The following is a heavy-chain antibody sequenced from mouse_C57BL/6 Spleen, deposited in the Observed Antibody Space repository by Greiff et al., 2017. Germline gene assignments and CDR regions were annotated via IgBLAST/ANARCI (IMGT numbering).Heavy chain of an antibody. Sequence: EVKLMESGGGLVQPGESLKLSCESNEYEFPSHDMSWVRKTPEKRLELVAAINSDGGSTSYPDTMERRFIISRDNTKKTLYLQMSSLRSEDTALYYCARRGTTGAMDYWGQGTSVTVSS. J-gene: IGHJ4*01. CDR3: ARRGTTGAMDY. D-gene: IGHD2-14*01. CDR2: INSDGGST. CDR1: EYEFPSHD. V-gene: IGHV5-2*03.